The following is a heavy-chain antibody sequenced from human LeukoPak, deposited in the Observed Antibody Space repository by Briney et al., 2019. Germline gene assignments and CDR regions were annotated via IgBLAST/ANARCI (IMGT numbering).Heavy chain of an antibody. Sequence: PGRSLRLSCAASGFTFSSYGMHWVRQAPGKGLEWVSSISASSCYIYYAGSVKGRFTISRDNARNSLYQEMNSLRAEDTAVYYCARETNTSDSSGYIREDVRRDDHWGQGTLVTASS. CDR3: ARETNTSDSSGYIREDVRRDDH. J-gene: IGHJ4*02. CDR1: GFTFSSYG. V-gene: IGHV3-21*01. D-gene: IGHD3-22*01. CDR2: ISASSCYI.